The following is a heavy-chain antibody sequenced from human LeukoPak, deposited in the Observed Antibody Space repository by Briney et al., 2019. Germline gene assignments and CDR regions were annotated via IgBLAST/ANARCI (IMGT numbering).Heavy chain of an antibody. CDR2: ISSSSSYI. Sequence: PGGSLRLSCAASGFTFSSYSMNWVRQAPGKGLEWVSSISSSSSYIYYADSVKGRFTISRDNAKNSLYLQMNSLRAEDTAVYYCARSWGYSYGYFCFDYWGQGTLVTVSS. D-gene: IGHD5-18*01. CDR1: GFTFSSYS. CDR3: ARSWGYSYGYFCFDY. J-gene: IGHJ4*02. V-gene: IGHV3-21*01.